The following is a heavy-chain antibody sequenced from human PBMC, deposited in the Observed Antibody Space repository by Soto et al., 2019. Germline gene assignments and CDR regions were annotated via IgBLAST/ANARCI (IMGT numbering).Heavy chain of an antibody. CDR2: INAGNGNT. V-gene: IGHV1-3*01. D-gene: IGHD2-21*01. CDR1: GSSFTSYA. Sequence: ASGKVSFKASGSSFTSYAMHWERQVPGQRLEWMGWINAGNGNTKYSQKFQVRVTITRDTSASTAYMELSSLRSEDTAVYYCARDSGRLLVRSLNYFDYWGQGTLVTVSS. J-gene: IGHJ4*02. CDR3: ARDSGRLLVRSLNYFDY.